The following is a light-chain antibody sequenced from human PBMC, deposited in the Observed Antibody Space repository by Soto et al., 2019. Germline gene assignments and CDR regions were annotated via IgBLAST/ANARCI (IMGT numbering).Light chain of an antibody. CDR2: DAS. Sequence: EIQMTQSPSTLSASVGDRVTITCRASQSISSWLAWYQQKPGEAPKLLIYDASSLESGVPSRFSGSGSGTDFTFTISRLQPEDIATYYCQQYENLPTFGQGTRLEI. CDR1: QSISSW. J-gene: IGKJ5*01. V-gene: IGKV1-5*01. CDR3: QQYENLPT.